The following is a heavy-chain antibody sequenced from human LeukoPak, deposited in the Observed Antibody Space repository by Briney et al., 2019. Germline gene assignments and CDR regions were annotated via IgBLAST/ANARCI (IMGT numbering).Heavy chain of an antibody. CDR1: GFTFSSYS. Sequence: GGSLRLSCAASGFTFSSYSMNWVRQAPGKGLEWISYFSTRSGTISYADSVKGRFTISRDNSKNTLYLQMNSLRVEETAVCYCAKDLYNNGWYNYFDPWGQGTLVTVSS. J-gene: IGHJ5*02. D-gene: IGHD6-19*01. V-gene: IGHV3-48*01. CDR3: AKDLYNNGWYNYFDP. CDR2: FSTRSGTI.